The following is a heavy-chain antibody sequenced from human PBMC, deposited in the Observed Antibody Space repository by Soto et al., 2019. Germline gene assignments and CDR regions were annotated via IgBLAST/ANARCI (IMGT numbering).Heavy chain of an antibody. J-gene: IGHJ6*02. CDR2: ISYDGSNK. V-gene: IGHV3-30-3*01. CDR1: GFTFSSYA. D-gene: IGHD2-2*01. Sequence: GGSLRLSCAASGFTFSSYAMHWVRQAPGKGLEWVAVISYDGSNKHYADSVKGRFTISRDNSKNTLYLQMNSLRAEDTAVYYCARVDCSSTSCPYYYYYYGMDVWGQGTTVTVSS. CDR3: ARVDCSSTSCPYYYYYYGMDV.